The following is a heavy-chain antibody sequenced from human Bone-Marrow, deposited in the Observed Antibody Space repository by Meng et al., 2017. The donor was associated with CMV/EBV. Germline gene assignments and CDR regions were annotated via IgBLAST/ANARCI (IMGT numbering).Heavy chain of an antibody. J-gene: IGHJ6*02. D-gene: IGHD6-6*01. Sequence: SETLSLTCTVSGGSISSSSYYWGWIRQPPGKGLEWIGYIYYSGSTNYNPSLKSRVTISVDTSKNQFSLKLSSVTAADTAVYYCARTYSSSSYYYYGMDVWGQGTTVTVSS. CDR2: IYYSGST. V-gene: IGHV4-61*05. CDR1: GGSISSSSYY. CDR3: ARTYSSSSYYYYGMDV.